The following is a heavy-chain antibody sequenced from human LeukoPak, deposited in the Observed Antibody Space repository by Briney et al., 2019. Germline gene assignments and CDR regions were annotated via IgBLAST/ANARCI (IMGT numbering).Heavy chain of an antibody. CDR3: ARASKTSGSYFDYYYYGMDV. V-gene: IGHV4-30-2*01. Sequence: PSQTLSLTCAVSGGSISSGGYSWSWIRQPPGKGLEWIGYIYHSGSTNYNPSLKSRVAISVDTSKNQFSLKLSSVTAADTAVYYCARASKTSGSYFDYYYYGMDVWGQGTTVTVSS. CDR2: IYHSGST. J-gene: IGHJ6*02. CDR1: GGSISSGGYS. D-gene: IGHD1-26*01.